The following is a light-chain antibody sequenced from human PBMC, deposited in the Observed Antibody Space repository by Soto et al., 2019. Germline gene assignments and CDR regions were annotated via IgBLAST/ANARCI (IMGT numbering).Light chain of an antibody. V-gene: IGKV3-15*01. CDR3: QQYNNWPPLT. CDR2: GAS. CDR1: QSVSSN. Sequence: EIVMTQSPATLSVSPGERATLSCRASQSVSSNLAWYQQKPGQAPRLLIYGASTRATGIPARFSGSGFGTEFTLTISSLQSEDFAVYYCQQYNNWPPLTFGQGTRLEI. J-gene: IGKJ5*01.